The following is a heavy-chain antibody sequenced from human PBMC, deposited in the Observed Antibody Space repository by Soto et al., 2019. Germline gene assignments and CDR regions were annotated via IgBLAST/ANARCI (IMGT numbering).Heavy chain of an antibody. CDR2: ISYSGST. J-gene: IGHJ6*03. Sequence: SETLSLTCTVSSGSISTYYWSWIRQPPGKGLEWIGYISYSGSTNYNPSLKSRVTISIDTSKNQFSLELSSVTAADTAVYFCARGEYYYYYYMDVWGKGTTVTVSS. CDR3: ARGEYYYYYYMDV. V-gene: IGHV4-59*01. CDR1: SGSISTYY.